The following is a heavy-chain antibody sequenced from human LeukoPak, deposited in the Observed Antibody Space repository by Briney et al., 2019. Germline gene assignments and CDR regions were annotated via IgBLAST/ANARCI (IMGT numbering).Heavy chain of an antibody. V-gene: IGHV4-4*07. CDR3: ARVTDPRYNWFDP. J-gene: IGHJ5*02. CDR1: GASISSYY. Sequence: SETLSLTRTVSGASISSYYWTWIRQPAGKGPEWIGRIHTSGSTNYNPSLKSRVNMSVDTSKNQFSLKLNSVTAADTAVYYCARVTDPRYNWFDPWGQGTLVTVSS. D-gene: IGHD2-21*02. CDR2: IHTSGST.